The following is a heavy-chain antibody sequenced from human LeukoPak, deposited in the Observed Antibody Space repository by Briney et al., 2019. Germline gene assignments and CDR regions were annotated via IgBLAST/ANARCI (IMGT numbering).Heavy chain of an antibody. Sequence: PSETLSLTCAVYGGSFSGYYWSWIRQPPGKGLEWIGEINHSGSTNYNPSLKSRVTIPVDTSKNQFSLKLSSVTAADTAVFYCARRSPSSSWFFWGQGTLVTVSS. J-gene: IGHJ4*02. CDR2: INHSGST. V-gene: IGHV4-34*01. CDR1: GGSFSGYY. CDR3: ARRSPSSSWFF. D-gene: IGHD6-13*01.